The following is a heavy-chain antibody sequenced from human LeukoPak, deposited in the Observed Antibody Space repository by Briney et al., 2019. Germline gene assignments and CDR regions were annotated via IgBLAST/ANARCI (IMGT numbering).Heavy chain of an antibody. CDR3: ARDEHQYYSESSGRFDY. CDR2: IKQDGSEK. V-gene: IGHV3-7*04. D-gene: IGHD3-22*01. Sequence: PGGSLRLSCVASGFTFGFYWMGWVRQAPGKGLEWVANIKQDGSEKYYVDSARGRFTISRDNAKNSLYLQMNSLRAEDTALYYCARDEHQYYSESSGRFDYWGQGILVTVSS. CDR1: GFTFGFYW. J-gene: IGHJ4*02.